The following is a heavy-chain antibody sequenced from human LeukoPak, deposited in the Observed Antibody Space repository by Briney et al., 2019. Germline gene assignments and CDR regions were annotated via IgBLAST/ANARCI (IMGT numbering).Heavy chain of an antibody. CDR1: GFTFSSYS. CDR2: ISGTSGYI. V-gene: IGHV3-21*01. D-gene: IGHD5-18*01. J-gene: IGHJ3*02. CDR3: ARGRANGYAIGDAFDI. Sequence: GGSLRLSCAASGFTFSSYSMNWVRQAPGKGLEWVSSISGTSGYIFYADSVKGRFTISRDNARTSVYLQMNSLRADDTALYYCARGRANGYAIGDAFDIWDQGTVVTVSS.